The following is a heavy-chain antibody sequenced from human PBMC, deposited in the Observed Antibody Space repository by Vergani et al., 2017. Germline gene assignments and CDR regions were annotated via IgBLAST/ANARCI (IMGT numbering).Heavy chain of an antibody. Sequence: QVQLVESGGGVVQPGRSLRLSCAASGFTFSSYGMHWVRQAPGKGLEWVAVISYDGSNKYYADSVKGRFTISRDNSKNTLYLQMNSLRAEDTAVYYCAKVLTDLASYSSSWWSLYFDYWGQGTLVTVSS. V-gene: IGHV3-30*18. CDR1: GFTFSSYG. CDR3: AKVLTDLASYSSSWWSLYFDY. D-gene: IGHD6-13*01. J-gene: IGHJ4*02. CDR2: ISYDGSNK.